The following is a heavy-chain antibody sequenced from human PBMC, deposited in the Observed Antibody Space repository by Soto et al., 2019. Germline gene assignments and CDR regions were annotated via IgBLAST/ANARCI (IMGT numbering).Heavy chain of an antibody. D-gene: IGHD3-9*01. CDR3: ATTPSYDILTGYYPYYFDY. V-gene: IGHV5-51*01. Sequence: GESLKISCKGSGYSFTSYWIGWVRQMPGKGLEWMGIIYPGDSDTRYSPSFQGQVTISADKSISTAYLQWSSLKASDTAMYYCATTPSYDILTGYYPYYFDYWGQGTLVTVS. J-gene: IGHJ4*02. CDR2: IYPGDSDT. CDR1: GYSFTSYW.